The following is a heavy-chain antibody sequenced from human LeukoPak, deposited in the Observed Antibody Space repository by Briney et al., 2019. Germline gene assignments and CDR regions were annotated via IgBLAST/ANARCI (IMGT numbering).Heavy chain of an antibody. V-gene: IGHV1-69*13. CDR1: GGTFSSYA. D-gene: IGHD3-22*01. J-gene: IGHJ4*02. CDR2: IIPIFGTA. CDR3: ARGFYDSSGYHPLDY. Sequence: SVKVSCKASGGTFSSYAISWVRQAPGQGLEWMGGIIPIFGTANYAQKFQGRVTITADESTSTAYLELSSLRSEDTAVYYCARGFYDSSGYHPLDYWGQGTLVTVSS.